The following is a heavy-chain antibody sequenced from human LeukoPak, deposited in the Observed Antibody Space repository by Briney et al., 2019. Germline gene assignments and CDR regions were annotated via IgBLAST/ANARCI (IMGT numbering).Heavy chain of an antibody. CDR2: IKQDGSEK. Sequence: GGSLRLSCAASGFIFSNYWMSWVRQVPEKGLEWVAYIKQDGSEKYYVDSVKGRFTISRDNAKNSLYLQMNSLRAEDTAVYYCARDFLWGQGTLVTVSS. CDR3: ARDFL. CDR1: GFIFSNYW. V-gene: IGHV3-7*01. J-gene: IGHJ4*02. D-gene: IGHD2/OR15-2a*01.